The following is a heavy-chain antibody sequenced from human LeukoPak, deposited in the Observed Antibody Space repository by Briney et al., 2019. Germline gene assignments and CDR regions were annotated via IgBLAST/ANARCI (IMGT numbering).Heavy chain of an antibody. CDR2: IYYTGIT. CDR3: ARLVSYDVLTENFYKYYMDV. D-gene: IGHD3-9*01. CDR1: SGSISSNNYY. V-gene: IGHV4-39*01. Sequence: SATLSLTCTVSSGSISSNNYYWGWIRQPPGKGLEWIGSIYYTGITFYNPSLKSRVTMSLDALKNQFTLKVTSVTATDTAVYYCARLVSYDVLTENFYKYYMDVWGKGTTVTVSS. J-gene: IGHJ6*03.